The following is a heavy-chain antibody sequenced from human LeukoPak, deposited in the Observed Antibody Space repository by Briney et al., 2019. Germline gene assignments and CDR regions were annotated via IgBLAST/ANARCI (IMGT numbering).Heavy chain of an antibody. D-gene: IGHD6-19*01. CDR3: ARDDIAVAGTDY. CDR2: IYSGSST. V-gene: IGHV3-53*01. CDR1: RFTVSSNY. J-gene: IGHJ4*02. Sequence: GGSLRLSCAASRFTVSSNYMSWVRQAPGKGLEWVSVIYSGSSTYYADSVKGRFTISRDKSKNTLYLQMNSLRAEDTALYYCARDDIAVAGTDYWGQGTLVTVSS.